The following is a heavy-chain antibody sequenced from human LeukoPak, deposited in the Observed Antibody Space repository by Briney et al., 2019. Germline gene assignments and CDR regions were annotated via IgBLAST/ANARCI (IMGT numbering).Heavy chain of an antibody. Sequence: SETLSLTCTVSGGSLTSYYWSWIRQPPGKGLEWIGSIYYTGTTNYNPSLKSRVTISVDTSKNQFSLRLSSVTAADTAVYYCASKSSDHGELRFDYWGQGTLVTVSS. CDR2: IYYTGTT. J-gene: IGHJ4*02. D-gene: IGHD4-17*01. CDR3: ASKSSDHGELRFDY. CDR1: GGSLTSYY. V-gene: IGHV4-59*01.